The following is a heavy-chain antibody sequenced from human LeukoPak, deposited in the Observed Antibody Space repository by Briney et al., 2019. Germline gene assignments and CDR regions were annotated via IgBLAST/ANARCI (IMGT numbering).Heavy chain of an antibody. D-gene: IGHD6-13*01. CDR3: ARVGSIAAAIGPFDP. J-gene: IGHJ5*02. Sequence: SETLSLTCTVSGGFISSYYWSWIRQPPGKGLEWIGYIYYSGSTNYNPSLKSRVTISVDTSKNQFSLRLSSVTAADTAVYYCARVGSIAAAIGPFDPWGQGTLVTVSS. CDR2: IYYSGST. CDR1: GGFISSYY. V-gene: IGHV4-59*01.